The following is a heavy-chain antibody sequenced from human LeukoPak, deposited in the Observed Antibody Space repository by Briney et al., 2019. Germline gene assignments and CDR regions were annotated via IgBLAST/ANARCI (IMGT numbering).Heavy chain of an antibody. CDR3: ARGDRYYGSGSSPFDP. CDR2: IYYSGST. V-gene: IGHV4-59*01. CDR1: GDSITGYY. Sequence: SETLSLTCSVSGDSITGYYWGWIRQPPGKGLEWIGYIYYSGSTNYNPSLKSRVTISVDTSKNQFSLKLSSVTAADTAVYYCARGDRYYGSGSSPFDPWGQGTLVTVSS. J-gene: IGHJ5*02. D-gene: IGHD3-10*01.